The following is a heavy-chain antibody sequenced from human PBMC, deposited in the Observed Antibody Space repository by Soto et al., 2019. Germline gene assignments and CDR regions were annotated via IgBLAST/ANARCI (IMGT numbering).Heavy chain of an antibody. D-gene: IGHD6-6*01. CDR2: INHSGST. CDR3: ARGFSSSSPFDY. V-gene: IGHV4-34*01. CDR1: GGSFSGYY. J-gene: IGHJ4*02. Sequence: PSETLSLTCAVYGGSFSGYYWSWIRQPPGKGLEWIGEINHSGSTNYNPSLKSRVTISVDTSKNQFSLKLSSVTAADTAVYYCARGFSSSSPFDYWGQGTLVTASS.